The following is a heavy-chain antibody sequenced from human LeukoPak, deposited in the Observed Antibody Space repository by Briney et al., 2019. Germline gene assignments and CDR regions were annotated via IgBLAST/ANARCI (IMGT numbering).Heavy chain of an antibody. Sequence: SETLSLTCAVYGGSFSGYYWSWIRQPPGKGLEWIGEINHSGSTNYNPSLKSRVTISVDTSKNQFSLKLSSVTAADTAVYYCARAELLWFGELYPYNWFDPWGQGTPVTVSS. D-gene: IGHD3-10*01. V-gene: IGHV4-34*01. J-gene: IGHJ5*02. CDR1: GGSFSGYY. CDR3: ARAELLWFGELYPYNWFDP. CDR2: INHSGST.